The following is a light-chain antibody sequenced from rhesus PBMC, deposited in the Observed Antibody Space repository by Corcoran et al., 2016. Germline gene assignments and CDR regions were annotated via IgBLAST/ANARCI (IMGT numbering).Light chain of an antibody. J-gene: IGKJ1*01. V-gene: IGKV1-69*01. CDR2: RAS. CDR1: QGISNW. CDR3: QQHDNSPWT. Sequence: DSQMTQSPSSLSASVGDRVTITCRASQGISNWLAWYQQKPGKAPKPLIYRASNLETGVPSRLSGSGSGTDCTLTIRSLQPEDIATYCCQQHDNSPWTFGQGTKVEIK.